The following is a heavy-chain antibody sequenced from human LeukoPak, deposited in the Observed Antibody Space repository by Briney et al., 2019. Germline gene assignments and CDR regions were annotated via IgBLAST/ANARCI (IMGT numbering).Heavy chain of an antibody. J-gene: IGHJ5*02. V-gene: IGHV3-66*01. D-gene: IGHD3-22*01. CDR1: GFTVSSNY. CDR3: AKGNYYDSIAYNWFDP. CDR2: IYSCGST. Sequence: GGSLRLSCAASGFTVSSNYMSWVRQAPGKGLEWVSVIYSCGSTYYADSVKGRFTISRDNSKNTLYVQMNSLRAEDTAVYYCAKGNYYDSIAYNWFDPWGQGTLVTVSS.